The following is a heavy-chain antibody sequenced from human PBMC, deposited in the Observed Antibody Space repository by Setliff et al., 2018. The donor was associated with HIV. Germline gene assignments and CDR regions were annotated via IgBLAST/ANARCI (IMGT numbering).Heavy chain of an antibody. V-gene: IGHV3-7*04. CDR1: GFTFSTYW. CDR2: IKHDGSEK. CDR3: VRGPQFTPH. D-gene: IGHD3-16*01. J-gene: IGHJ4*02. Sequence: PGGSLRLSCAASGFTFSTYWMSWVRQAPGKGLEWVANIKHDGSEKFCVDSVRGRFTISRDNAKNSLYLQMNRLRADDTAVYYCVRGPQFTPHWGQGTLVTVS.